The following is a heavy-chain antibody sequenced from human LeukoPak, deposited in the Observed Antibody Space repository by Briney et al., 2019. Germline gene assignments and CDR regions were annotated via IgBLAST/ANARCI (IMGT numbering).Heavy chain of an antibody. CDR1: GYTFTSYD. V-gene: IGHV1-2*02. CDR2: INPNSGGT. D-gene: IGHD4-23*01. Sequence: GASVKVSCKASGYTFTSYDINWVRQATGQGLEWMGWINPNSGGTNYAQKFQGRVTMTRDTSISTAYMELSRLRSDDTAVYYCARDRATVVVDRDAFDIWGQGTMVTVSS. J-gene: IGHJ3*02. CDR3: ARDRATVVVDRDAFDI.